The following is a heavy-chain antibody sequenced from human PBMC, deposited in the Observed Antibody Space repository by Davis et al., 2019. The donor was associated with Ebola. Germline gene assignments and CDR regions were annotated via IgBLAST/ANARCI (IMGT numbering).Heavy chain of an antibody. CDR3: ARVRGVEIVLMVYAMREFDY. CDR1: GGTFSSYA. J-gene: IGHJ4*02. CDR2: IIPIFGTA. Sequence: AASVKVSCKASGGTFSSYAISWVRQAPGQGLEWMGGIIPIFGTANYAQKFQGRVTITADKSTSTAYMELSSLRSEDTAVYYCARVRGVEIVLMVYAMREFDYWGQGTLVTVSS. V-gene: IGHV1-69*06. D-gene: IGHD2-8*01.